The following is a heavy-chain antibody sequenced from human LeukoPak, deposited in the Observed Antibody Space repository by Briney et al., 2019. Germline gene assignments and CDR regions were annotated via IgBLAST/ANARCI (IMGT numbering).Heavy chain of an antibody. V-gene: IGHV1-18*01. CDR3: WSDTRVHPGYCSSTSCYAPNYYYYVTDV. Sequence: ASVTVSFKASGYTFNKYGISWVRPAPGQGREGMGWISAYNGKTNYPQKLQGRVTITTDTSTRTAYVELRSLRSDGPAGYLLWSDTRVHPGYCSSTSCYAPNYYYYVTDVWGQGTTVTVSS. J-gene: IGHJ6*02. D-gene: IGHD2-2*01. CDR1: GYTFNKYG. CDR2: ISAYNGKT.